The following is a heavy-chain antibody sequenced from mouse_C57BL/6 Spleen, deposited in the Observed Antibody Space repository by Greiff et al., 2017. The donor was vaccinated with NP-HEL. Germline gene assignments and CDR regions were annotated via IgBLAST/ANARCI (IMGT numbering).Heavy chain of an antibody. J-gene: IGHJ4*01. V-gene: IGHV1-19*01. Sequence: VQLKQSGPVLVKPGASVKMSCKASGYTFTDYYMNWVKQSHGKSLEWIGVINPYNGGTSYNQKFKGKATLTVDKSSSTAYMELNSLTSEDSAVYYCARWDFHDYGYAMDYWGQGTSVTVSS. CDR1: GYTFTDYY. CDR3: ARWDFHDYGYAMDY. CDR2: INPYNGGT. D-gene: IGHD2-4*01.